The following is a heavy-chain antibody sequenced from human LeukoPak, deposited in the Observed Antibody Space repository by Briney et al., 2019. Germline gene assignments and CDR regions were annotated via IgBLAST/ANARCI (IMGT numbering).Heavy chain of an antibody. V-gene: IGHV3-21*01. J-gene: IGHJ6*04. D-gene: IGHD1-26*01. CDR3: ACLVGATQDV. CDR1: GFTFSSYS. CDR2: ISSTSTYI. Sequence: GGSLRLSCAASGFTFSSYSMNWVRQAPGKGLEWVSSISSTSTYIYYADSVKGRFAISRDNAKNSLYLQMNSLRAEDTAVYYCACLVGATQDVWGKGTTVIVSS.